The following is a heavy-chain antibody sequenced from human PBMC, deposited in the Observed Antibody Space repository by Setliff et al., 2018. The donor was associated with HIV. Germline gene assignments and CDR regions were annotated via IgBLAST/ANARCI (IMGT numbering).Heavy chain of an antibody. Sequence: SETLSLTCTVSGDSISSDDYYWSWIRQPPGKGLEWIGYISYSGSSYYNPSLKSRLTISVDTSKNQFSLKLSSVTAADTAMYYCARGYCSGGSCLPPYYFDFWGQGTMGTVS. CDR3: ARGYCSGGSCLPPYYFDF. J-gene: IGHJ4*03. V-gene: IGHV4-30-4*08. CDR1: GDSISSDDYY. D-gene: IGHD2-15*01. CDR2: ISYSGSS.